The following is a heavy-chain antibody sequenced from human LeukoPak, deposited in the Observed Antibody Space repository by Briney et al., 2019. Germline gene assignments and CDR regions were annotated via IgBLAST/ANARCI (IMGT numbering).Heavy chain of an antibody. D-gene: IGHD6-19*01. CDR1: GGTFSSYA. CDR2: IIPIFGTA. Sequence: EASVTVSCKASGGTFSSYAISWVRQAPGQGLEWMGGIIPIFGTANYAQKFQGRVTITADESTSTAYMELSSLRSEDTAVYYCARDCGIAVAAPYYYYGMDVWGQGTTVTVSS. CDR3: ARDCGIAVAAPYYYYGMDV. J-gene: IGHJ6*02. V-gene: IGHV1-69*13.